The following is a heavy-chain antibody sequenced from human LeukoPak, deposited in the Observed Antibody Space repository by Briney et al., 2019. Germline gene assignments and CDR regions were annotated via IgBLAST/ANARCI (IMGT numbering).Heavy chain of an antibody. D-gene: IGHD6-19*01. Sequence: SGPTLVNPTQTLTLTCTFSGFSPSTSGMRVSWIRQPPGKALEWLARIDWDDDKFYSTSLKTRLTISKDTSKNQVVLTMTSMDPVDTATYYCARDIAVAGRDAFDIWGQGTMVTVSS. V-gene: IGHV2-70*04. CDR1: GFSPSTSGMR. CDR2: IDWDDDK. CDR3: ARDIAVAGRDAFDI. J-gene: IGHJ3*02.